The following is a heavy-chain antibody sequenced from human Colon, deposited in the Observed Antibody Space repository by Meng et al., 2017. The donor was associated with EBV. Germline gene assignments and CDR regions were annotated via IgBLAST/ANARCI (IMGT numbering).Heavy chain of an antibody. J-gene: IGHJ4*02. Sequence: PGRSTPRVPLSLPCTAFGGALDNSDYFWDWIRQPPGKGLEWIGSVRYSGTAYYNPSLTSRVTISVDTSKNQFSLNLSSLTAADTAVYYCARHVYGDSYGFWGQGTLVTVSS. CDR2: VRYSGTA. V-gene: IGHV4-39*01. CDR3: ARHVYGDSYGF. CDR1: GGALDNSDYF. D-gene: IGHD4-17*01.